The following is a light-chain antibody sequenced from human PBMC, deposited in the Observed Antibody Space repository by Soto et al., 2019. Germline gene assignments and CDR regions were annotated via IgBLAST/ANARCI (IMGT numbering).Light chain of an antibody. Sequence: PGERATLSCRASQSVNSRFLAWYQQKPGQAPSLLIYGVSSRATGIPDRFSGSGSVTDFTLIISRLEPEDFAVYYCQHYDGPPFTFGPGTKVDIK. CDR1: QSVNSRF. J-gene: IGKJ3*01. V-gene: IGKV3-20*01. CDR2: GVS. CDR3: QHYDGPPFT.